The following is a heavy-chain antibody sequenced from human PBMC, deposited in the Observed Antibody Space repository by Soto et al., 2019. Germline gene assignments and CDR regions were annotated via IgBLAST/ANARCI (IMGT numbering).Heavy chain of an antibody. CDR2: INHSGST. V-gene: IGHV4-34*01. Sequence: HVQLQQWGAGLLKPSETLSLTCAVYGGSFSGYYWSWIRQPPGKGLEWIGEINHSGSTNYNPSLKSRVTISVDTSKNQFSLKLSSVTAADTAVYYCARGPTDRSGSYHGYFDYWGQGTLVTVSS. J-gene: IGHJ4*02. CDR3: ARGPTDRSGSYHGYFDY. D-gene: IGHD1-26*01. CDR1: GGSFSGYY.